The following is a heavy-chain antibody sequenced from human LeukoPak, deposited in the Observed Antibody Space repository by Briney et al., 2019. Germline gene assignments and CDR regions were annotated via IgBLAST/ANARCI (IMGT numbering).Heavy chain of an antibody. D-gene: IGHD6-13*01. CDR1: GGTFSSYA. V-gene: IGHV1-2*04. CDR3: ARRSIAAKAFDY. CDR2: INPNSGGT. Sequence: ASVKVSCKASGGTFSSYAISWVRQAPGQGLEWMGWINPNSGGTNYAQKFQGWVTMTRDTSISTAYMELSRLRSDDTAVYYCARRSIAAKAFDYWGQGTLVTVSS. J-gene: IGHJ4*02.